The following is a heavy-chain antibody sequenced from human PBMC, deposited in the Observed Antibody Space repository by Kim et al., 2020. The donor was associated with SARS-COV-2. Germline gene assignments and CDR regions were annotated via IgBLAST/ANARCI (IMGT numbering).Heavy chain of an antibody. CDR1: GYTFTSYG. Sequence: ASVKVSCKASGYTFTSYGISWVRQAPGQGLEWMGWISAYNGNTNYAQKLQGRVTMTTDTSTSTAYMELRSLRSDDTAVYYCARVADILTGYYNGFDYWGQGTLVTVSS. CDR2: ISAYNGNT. CDR3: ARVADILTGYYNGFDY. D-gene: IGHD3-9*01. V-gene: IGHV1-18*01. J-gene: IGHJ4*02.